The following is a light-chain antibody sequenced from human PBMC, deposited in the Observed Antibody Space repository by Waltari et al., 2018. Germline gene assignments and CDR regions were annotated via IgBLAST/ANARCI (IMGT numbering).Light chain of an antibody. V-gene: IGKV3-20*01. Sequence: EIVLTQSPGTLSLDPGERATLSCWASQSVTSSYLSWYQQKPGQAPRLLIYGTSSRATGIPDRFSGSGSDIDFTLTISRLGPEDFAVYYCQQYESSPSFGQGTRVEIK. CDR2: GTS. CDR1: QSVTSSY. J-gene: IGKJ1*01. CDR3: QQYESSPS.